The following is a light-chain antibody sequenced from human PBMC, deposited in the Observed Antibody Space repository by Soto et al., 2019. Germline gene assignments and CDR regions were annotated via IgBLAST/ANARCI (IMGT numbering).Light chain of an antibody. J-gene: IGKJ4*01. Sequence: ETVLTQSPATLSLSPGERATLSCRASPSVNHYLAWYQQKRGQAPRLLIYDASKRATGIPARFSGSGSGTDFTLTISSLEPEDFAVYYCQQRGNWPLTFGGGSKVEI. V-gene: IGKV3-11*01. CDR3: QQRGNWPLT. CDR2: DAS. CDR1: PSVNHY.